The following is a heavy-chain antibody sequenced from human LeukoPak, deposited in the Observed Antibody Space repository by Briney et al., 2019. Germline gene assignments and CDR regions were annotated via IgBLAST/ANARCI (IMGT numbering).Heavy chain of an antibody. Sequence: GASVKVSCKVSAYSLTELSMHWVRQAPGQGLEWMGWINPNSGGTNYAQKFQGRVTMTRDTSISTAYMELSRLRSDDTAVYYCAREVGYCSSTSCYRFFDYWGQGTLVTVSS. CDR1: AYSLTELS. CDR2: INPNSGGT. J-gene: IGHJ4*02. V-gene: IGHV1-2*02. D-gene: IGHD2-2*02. CDR3: AREVGYCSSTSCYRFFDY.